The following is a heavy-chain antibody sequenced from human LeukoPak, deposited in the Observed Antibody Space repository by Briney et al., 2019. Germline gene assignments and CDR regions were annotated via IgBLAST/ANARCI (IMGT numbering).Heavy chain of an antibody. V-gene: IGHV4-30-2*01. CDR1: GGSISSGGYS. CDR3: ARAGGSGYDYYFDY. J-gene: IGHJ4*02. CDR2: IYHSGST. D-gene: IGHD5-12*01. Sequence: SQTLSLTCAVSGGSISSGGYSWSWIRQPPGKGLEWIGYIYHSGSTYYSPSLKSRVTISVDRSKNQFSLKLSSVTAADTAVYYCARAGGSGYDYYFDYWGQGTLVTVSS.